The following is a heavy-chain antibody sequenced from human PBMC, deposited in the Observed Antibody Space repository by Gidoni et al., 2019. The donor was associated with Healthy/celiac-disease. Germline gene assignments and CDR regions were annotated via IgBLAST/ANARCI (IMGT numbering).Heavy chain of an antibody. J-gene: IGHJ5*02. V-gene: IGHV4-38-2*02. CDR3: ARGNNWNDGGLRFDP. CDR2: IYHSGST. Sequence: QVQLQESGPGLVKPSETLSLTCTVSGYSISSGYYWGWIRQPPGKGLEWIGSIYHSGSTYYNPSIKGRVTISVDTSKNQFSLKLSSVTTADTAVYYCARGNNWNDGGLRFDPWGQGTLVTVSS. D-gene: IGHD1-1*01. CDR1: GYSISSGYY.